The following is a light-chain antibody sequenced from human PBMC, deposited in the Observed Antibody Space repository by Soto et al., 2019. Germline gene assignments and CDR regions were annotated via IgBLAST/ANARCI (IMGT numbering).Light chain of an antibody. CDR1: QGISSY. V-gene: IGKV1-8*01. J-gene: IGKJ1*01. CDR3: QQYYSYPRT. CDR2: AAS. Sequence: ASRITQSPSALCASTGDRATITCRASQGISSYLAWYQQKPGKAPKLLIYAASTLQSGVPSRFSGSGSGTDFTLTISCLQSEDFATYYCQQYYSYPRTFGQGTKVDIK.